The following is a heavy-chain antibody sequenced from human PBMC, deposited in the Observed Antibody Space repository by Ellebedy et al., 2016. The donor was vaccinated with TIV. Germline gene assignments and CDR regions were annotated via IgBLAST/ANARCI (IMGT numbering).Heavy chain of an antibody. CDR1: GFPFSDYY. J-gene: IGHJ4*02. D-gene: IGHD1-1*01. V-gene: IGHV3-11*01. Sequence: GESLKISCAASGFPFSDYYMSWIRQAPGKGLQWVSFITSAGTIYYADSVKGRFTIPRDNAKNSLYLNMNSLRAEDTAVYYCAKLDGSDVDLRHFYFDYWGQGTQVTVSS. CDR2: ITSAGTI. CDR3: AKLDGSDVDLRHFYFDY.